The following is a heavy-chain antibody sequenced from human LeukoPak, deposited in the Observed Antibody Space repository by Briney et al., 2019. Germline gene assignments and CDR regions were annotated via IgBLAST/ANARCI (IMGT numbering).Heavy chain of an antibody. CDR3: ARDYDSSGYPDY. CDR2: IYPGDSDT. Sequence: GESLQISCKGSGYRFTSYWIGWVRQMPGKGLEWMGIIYPGDSDTRYSPSFQGQVTISADKSISTAYLQWSSLKASDSAMYYCARDYDSSGYPDYWGQGTLVTVSS. D-gene: IGHD3-22*01. J-gene: IGHJ4*02. CDR1: GYRFTSYW. V-gene: IGHV5-51*01.